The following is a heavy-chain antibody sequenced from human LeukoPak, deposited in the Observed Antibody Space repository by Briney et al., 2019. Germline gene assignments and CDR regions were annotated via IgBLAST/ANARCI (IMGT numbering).Heavy chain of an antibody. V-gene: IGHV3-23*01. CDR2: ISGGGDST. CDR3: AKLGCNGTICYANY. J-gene: IGHJ4*02. CDR1: GFTFSDYA. Sequence: PGGSLRLSCAASGFTFSDYAMTWVRQTPGKGLEWVSVISGGGDSTDYADSMKGRFTISRDNSKNTLYLQMNSLRAEDTALYYCAKLGCNGTICYANYWGQGTLVTVSS. D-gene: IGHD2-2*01.